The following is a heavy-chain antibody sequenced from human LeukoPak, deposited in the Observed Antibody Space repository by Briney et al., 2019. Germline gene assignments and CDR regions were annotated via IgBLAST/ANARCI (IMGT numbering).Heavy chain of an antibody. CDR2: INHSGST. V-gene: IGHV4-34*01. Sequence: PSETLSLTCAVYGGSFSGYYWSWIRQPPGKGLEWIGEINHSGSTNYNPSLKSRVTISVDTSKNQFSLKLSSVTAADTAVYYCARASYSGYDWGGYYFDYWGQGTLVTVSS. CDR1: GGSFSGYY. D-gene: IGHD5-12*01. CDR3: ARASYSGYDWGGYYFDY. J-gene: IGHJ4*02.